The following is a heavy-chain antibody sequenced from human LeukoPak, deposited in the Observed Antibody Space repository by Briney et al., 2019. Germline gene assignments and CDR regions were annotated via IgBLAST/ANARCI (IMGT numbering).Heavy chain of an antibody. J-gene: IGHJ4*02. V-gene: IGHV4-59*12. CDR3: ASSSGYYTGFGKGYFY. CDR1: GGSFSGYY. D-gene: IGHD3-3*01. CDR2: IFYSGVD. Sequence: SETLSLTCAVYGGSFSGYYWSWIRQPPGKGLGWIGYIFYSGVDRYNPALESRVTISIDTSKNQFSLKLSSVTAADTAVYYCASSSGYYTGFGKGYFYWGQGTLVTVSS.